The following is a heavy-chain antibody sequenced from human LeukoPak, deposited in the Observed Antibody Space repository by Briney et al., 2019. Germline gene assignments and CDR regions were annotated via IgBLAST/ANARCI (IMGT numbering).Heavy chain of an antibody. CDR3: ARVWGDYDILTGYLDY. CDR1: GFTFSSYW. Sequence: PGGSLRLSCAASGFTFSSYWMSWVRQAPGKGLEWVANIKQDGSEKYYVDSVKGRFTISRDNAKNSLYLQMNSLRAEDTVVYYCARVWGDYDILTGYLDYWGQGTLVTVSS. V-gene: IGHV3-7*01. D-gene: IGHD3-9*01. CDR2: IKQDGSEK. J-gene: IGHJ4*02.